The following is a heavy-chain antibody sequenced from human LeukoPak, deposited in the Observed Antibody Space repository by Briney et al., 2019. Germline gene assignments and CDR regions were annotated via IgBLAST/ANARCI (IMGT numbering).Heavy chain of an antibody. Sequence: SETLSLTCTVSGGSISSSSYYWGWIRQPPGKGLEWIGSIYYSGSTYYNPSLKSRVTISVDTSKNQFSLRLRSVTAADTAVYYCARRSIAVTAFDNWGQGTMVTVSS. D-gene: IGHD6-19*01. CDR3: ARRSIAVTAFDN. J-gene: IGHJ3*02. V-gene: IGHV4-39*01. CDR2: IYYSGST. CDR1: GGSISSSSYY.